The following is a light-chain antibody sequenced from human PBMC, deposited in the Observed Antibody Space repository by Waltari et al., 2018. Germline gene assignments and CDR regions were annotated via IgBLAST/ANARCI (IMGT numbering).Light chain of an antibody. V-gene: IGLV1-51*02. CDR2: ENS. J-gene: IGLJ7*01. CDR1: RSNIGTNY. Sequence: QSVLTQPPSVSAAPGQRVTISCSGGRSNIGTNYVSWYRQFPGTAPKLLIYENSERASAIPGRFSGSTSGTSATLDITGLQAGDEADYYCGTWDSSLSVAVFGGGTHLTVL. CDR3: GTWDSSLSVAV.